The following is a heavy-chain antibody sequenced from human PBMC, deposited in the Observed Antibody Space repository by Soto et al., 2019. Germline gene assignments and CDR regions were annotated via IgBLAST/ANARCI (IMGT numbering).Heavy chain of an antibody. J-gene: IGHJ4*02. CDR1: GYTFTTHG. Sequence: ASVKVSCKASGYTFTTHGISWVRQAPGQGLEWMGWISTSNGHTNYARQFHGRVSLTTDTSSNTAYMELTSLGSDDTAVYYCARDIVGATTVYFDSWGQGTLVTVSS. CDR2: ISTSNGHT. V-gene: IGHV1-18*04. CDR3: ARDIVGATTVYFDS. D-gene: IGHD1-26*01.